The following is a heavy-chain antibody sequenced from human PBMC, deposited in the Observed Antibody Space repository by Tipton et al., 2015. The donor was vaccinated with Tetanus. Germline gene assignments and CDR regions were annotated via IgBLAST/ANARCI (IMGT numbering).Heavy chain of an antibody. CDR2: LDYSGNT. Sequence: GLVKPSETLSLTCSVSGGSLRSGDHYWSWIRQPPGKGLEWIGSLDYSGNTYYNSSLMSRVTISVDTSKNQFSLRLNSVTAVDTAVYYCAKSDRVTRTSWYFHDWGQGTLVTVSS. D-gene: IGHD2-2*01. CDR1: GGSLRSGDHY. CDR3: AKSDRVTRTSWYFHD. J-gene: IGHJ4*02. V-gene: IGHV4-39*01.